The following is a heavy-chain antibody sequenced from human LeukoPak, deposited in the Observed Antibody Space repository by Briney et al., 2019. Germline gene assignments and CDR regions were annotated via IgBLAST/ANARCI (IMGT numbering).Heavy chain of an antibody. J-gene: IGHJ1*01. V-gene: IGHV3-30*18. D-gene: IGHD3-22*01. Sequence: GGSLRLSCAASGFTFSCCDMHWVRKAPGKGLEWMALISYDGSDKYYADSVKGRFTISRDNSKNTLFLQMNSLRTEDTAVYYCAKGYDSVSNWGQGTLVTVSS. CDR1: GFTFSCCD. CDR3: AKGYDSVSN. CDR2: ISYDGSDK.